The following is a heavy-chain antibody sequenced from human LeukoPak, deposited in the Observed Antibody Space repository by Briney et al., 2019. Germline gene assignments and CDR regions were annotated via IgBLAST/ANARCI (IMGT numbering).Heavy chain of an antibody. V-gene: IGHV5-51*01. CDR1: GYRFTSYW. CDR2: VYPGDSDT. Sequence: GESLKISCKGSGYRFTSYWIGWVRQMPGKGLEWMGIVYPGDSDTRYSPSFQGQVTISADKSISTAYLQWSSLEASDTAMYYCARRDSSGYYFIFDYWGQGTLVTVSS. D-gene: IGHD3-22*01. J-gene: IGHJ4*02. CDR3: ARRDSSGYYFIFDY.